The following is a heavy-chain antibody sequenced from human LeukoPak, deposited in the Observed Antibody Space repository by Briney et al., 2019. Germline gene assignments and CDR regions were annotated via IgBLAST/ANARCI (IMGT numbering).Heavy chain of an antibody. Sequence: GGSLRLSCAASGFTFTDYYMSWIRQAPGKGLEWISYISPTGSRIYYTDSVKGRFTISRDNAKKSLILQMNSLRADDTAVYYCARAENSGSGGLDPWGQGTLVTVSS. CDR2: ISPTGSRI. CDR3: ARAENSGSGGLDP. CDR1: GFTFTDYY. D-gene: IGHD2-15*01. J-gene: IGHJ5*02. V-gene: IGHV3-11*01.